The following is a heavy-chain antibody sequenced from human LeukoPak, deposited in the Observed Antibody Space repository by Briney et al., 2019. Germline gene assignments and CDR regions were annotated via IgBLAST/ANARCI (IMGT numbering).Heavy chain of an antibody. Sequence: SEKYYVDSVKGRFTISRDNAKNSLYLQMNSLRAEDTAVYYCARDGGSSSWFKTRIGVDYWGQGTLVTVSS. CDR2: SEK. V-gene: IGHV3-7*01. CDR3: ARDGGSSSWFKTRIGVDY. D-gene: IGHD6-13*01. J-gene: IGHJ4*02.